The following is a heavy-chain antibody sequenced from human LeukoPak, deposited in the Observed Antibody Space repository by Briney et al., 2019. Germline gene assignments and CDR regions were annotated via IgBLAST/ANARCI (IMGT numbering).Heavy chain of an antibody. CDR2: IYHSGST. Sequence: SETLSLTCTVSGGSVSSGSYYWSWIRQPPGKGLEWIGYIYHSGSTYYNPSLKSRVTISVDRSKNQFSLKLSSVTAADTAVHYCARGAYYYDKTTYFDYWGQGALVTVSS. J-gene: IGHJ4*02. D-gene: IGHD3-22*01. CDR1: GGSVSSGSYY. V-gene: IGHV4-30-2*01. CDR3: ARGAYYYDKTTYFDY.